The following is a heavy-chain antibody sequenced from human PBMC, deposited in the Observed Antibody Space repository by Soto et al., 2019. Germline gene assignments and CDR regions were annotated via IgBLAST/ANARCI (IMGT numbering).Heavy chain of an antibody. CDR2: ISYDGSNK. CDR3: PKDCRYCSGGSCYYWFDP. Sequence: QVQLVESGGGVVQPGRSLRLSCAASGFTFSSYGMHWVRQAPGKGLEWVAVISYDGSNKYYADSVKGRFTISRDNSKNTLYLQMNSLRAEDTAVYYCPKDCRYCSGGSCYYWFDPWGQGTLVTVSS. CDR1: GFTFSSYG. D-gene: IGHD2-15*01. V-gene: IGHV3-30*18. J-gene: IGHJ5*02.